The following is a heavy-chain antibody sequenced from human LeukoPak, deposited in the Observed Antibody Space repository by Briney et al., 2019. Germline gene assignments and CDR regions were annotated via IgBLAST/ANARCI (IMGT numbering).Heavy chain of an antibody. J-gene: IGHJ4*02. CDR3: ARHEGRDIVVVPAAITSRPFDY. Sequence: PSETLSLTCTVSGGSISSYYWGWIRQPPGKGLEWIGSIYYSGSTYYNPSLKSRVTISVDTSKNQFSLKLSSVTAADTAVYYCARHEGRDIVVVPAAITSRPFDYWGQGTLVTVSS. CDR1: GGSISSYY. V-gene: IGHV4-39*01. D-gene: IGHD2-2*02. CDR2: IYYSGST.